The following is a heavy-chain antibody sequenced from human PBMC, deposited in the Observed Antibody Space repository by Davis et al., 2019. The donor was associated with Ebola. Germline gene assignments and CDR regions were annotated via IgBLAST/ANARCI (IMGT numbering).Heavy chain of an antibody. V-gene: IGHV3-53*01. CDR1: GFIVSDKY. CDR2: IYRDERT. J-gene: IGHJ4*02. CDR3: ATANRAISGY. D-gene: IGHD2-2*02. Sequence: PGGSLRLSCAASGFIVSDKYMSWVRQAPGKGLEWVSVIYRDERTYYADSVKGRFTVSRDNSENMLYLQMSTLRAEDTAVYYCATANRAISGYGGQGTLVSVSS.